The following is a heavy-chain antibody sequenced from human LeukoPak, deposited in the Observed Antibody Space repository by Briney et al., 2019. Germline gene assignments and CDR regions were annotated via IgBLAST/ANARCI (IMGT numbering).Heavy chain of an antibody. D-gene: IGHD2-15*01. J-gene: IGHJ4*02. CDR2: IYSSGST. Sequence: SETLSLTCTVSGGSISGSYWSWIRQPAGKGLEWIGRIYSSGSTNYNPSLKSRVTMSVDTSKNQVSLKLNSVTVADTAVYYCARGFCSGGSCYLFDSWGQGTLVTVSS. CDR3: ARGFCSGGSCYLFDS. V-gene: IGHV4-4*07. CDR1: GGSISGSY.